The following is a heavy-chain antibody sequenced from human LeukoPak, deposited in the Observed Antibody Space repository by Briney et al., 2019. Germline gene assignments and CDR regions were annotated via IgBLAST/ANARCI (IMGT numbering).Heavy chain of an antibody. J-gene: IGHJ4*02. CDR2: IYYSGST. Sequence: SETLSLTCTVSGGSISSYYWSWIRQPPGKGLEWIGYIYYSGSTNYNPSLKSRVTISVDTSKNQFSLKLSSMTAADTAVYYCARDLGAAAGIDYWGQGTLVTVSS. D-gene: IGHD6-13*01. CDR3: ARDLGAAAGIDY. CDR1: GGSISSYY. V-gene: IGHV4-59*01.